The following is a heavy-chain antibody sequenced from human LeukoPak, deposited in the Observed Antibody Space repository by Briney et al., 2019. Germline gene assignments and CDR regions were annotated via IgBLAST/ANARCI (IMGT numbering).Heavy chain of an antibody. V-gene: IGHV4-31*03. D-gene: IGHD5-24*01. CDR3: ARGRDGYNFGTFDY. J-gene: IGHJ4*02. CDR2: IYYSGST. Sequence: SETLSLTCTVSGGSISSGGYYWSWIRQHPGKGLEWIGYIYYSGSTYYNPSLKSRVTISVDTSKNQFSLKLSSVTAADTAVCYCARGRDGYNFGTFDYWGQGTLVTVSS. CDR1: GGSISSGGYY.